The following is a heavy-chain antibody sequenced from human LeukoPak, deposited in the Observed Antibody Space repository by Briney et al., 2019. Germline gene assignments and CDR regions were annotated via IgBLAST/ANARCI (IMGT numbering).Heavy chain of an antibody. CDR1: GGSISSYY. V-gene: IGHV4-59*01. Sequence: SSETLSLTCTVSGGSISSYYWSWIRQPPGKGLERIGYIYYSGSTNYNPSLKSRVTISVDTSKNQFSLKLSSVTAADTAVYYCARGLYCSSTSCYWFDLWGQGTLVTVSS. CDR3: ARGLYCSSTSCYWFDL. D-gene: IGHD2-2*01. CDR2: IYYSGST. J-gene: IGHJ5*02.